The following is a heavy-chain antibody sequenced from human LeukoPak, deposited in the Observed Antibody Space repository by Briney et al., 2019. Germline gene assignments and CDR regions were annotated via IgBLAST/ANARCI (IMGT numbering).Heavy chain of an antibody. CDR3: ATLRFDP. Sequence: PGGSLRLSCAASGFTFSSYAMHWVRQAPGKGLEWVAVISYDGSNKYYADSVKGRFTISRDNSKNTLYLQMNSLRAEDTAAYYCATLRFDPWGQGTLVTVSS. V-gene: IGHV3-30-3*01. J-gene: IGHJ5*02. CDR1: GFTFSSYA. CDR2: ISYDGSNK.